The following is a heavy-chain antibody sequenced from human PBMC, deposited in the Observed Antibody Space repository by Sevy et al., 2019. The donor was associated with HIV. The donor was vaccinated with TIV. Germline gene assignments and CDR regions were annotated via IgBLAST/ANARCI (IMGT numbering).Heavy chain of an antibody. J-gene: IGHJ4*02. V-gene: IGHV3-7*03. CDR1: GFTFSSYW. Sequence: GESLKISCAASGFTFSSYWMSWVRQAPGKGLEWVANIKQDGSEKYYVDSVKGRFTISRDNAKNSLYLQMNSLRAEDTAVYYCAREGYSRGWYGEDEVFDYWGQGTLVTVSS. CDR2: IKQDGSEK. CDR3: AREGYSRGWYGEDEVFDY. D-gene: IGHD6-19*01.